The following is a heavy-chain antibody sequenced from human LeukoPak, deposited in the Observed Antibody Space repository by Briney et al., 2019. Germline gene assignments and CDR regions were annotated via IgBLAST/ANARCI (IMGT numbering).Heavy chain of an antibody. D-gene: IGHD5-18*01. V-gene: IGHV1-18*01. Sequence: ASVKVSCKASGYTFTSYGISWVRQAPGQGREWMGWISAYNGNTNYAQKLQGRVTMTTDTSTSTAYMELRSLRSDDTAVYYCARVFVDTAFLFADYWGQGTLVTVSS. J-gene: IGHJ4*02. CDR1: GYTFTSYG. CDR2: ISAYNGNT. CDR3: ARVFVDTAFLFADY.